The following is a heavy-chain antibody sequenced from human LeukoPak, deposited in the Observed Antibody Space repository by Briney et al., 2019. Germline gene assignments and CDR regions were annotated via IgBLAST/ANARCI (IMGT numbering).Heavy chain of an antibody. CDR3: ARDPYYGSGSIDAFDI. D-gene: IGHD3-10*01. CDR2: INHSGST. J-gene: IGHJ3*02. CDR1: GGSFSGYY. Sequence: PSETLSLTCAVYGGSFSGYYWSWIRQPPGRGLEWIGEINHSGSTNYNPSLKSRVTISVDTSKNQFSLKLSSVTAADTAVYYCARDPYYGSGSIDAFDIWGQGTMVTVSS. V-gene: IGHV4-34*01.